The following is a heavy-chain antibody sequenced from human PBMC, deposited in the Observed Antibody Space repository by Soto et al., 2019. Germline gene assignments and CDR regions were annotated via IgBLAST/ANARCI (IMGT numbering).Heavy chain of an antibody. D-gene: IGHD6-19*01. CDR2: INPSGGST. V-gene: IGHV1-46*03. J-gene: IGHJ4*02. CDR1: GYTFTTYY. Sequence: QVQLVQSGAEVKKPGASVKVSCKASGYTFTTYYMHWVRQAPGQGLEWMGIINPSGGSTSYAQKFQGRVTMTRDTSSSTVYLELSSLRSEDTAVYYCARGIAVAGAIFDYWGQGTLVTVSS. CDR3: ARGIAVAGAIFDY.